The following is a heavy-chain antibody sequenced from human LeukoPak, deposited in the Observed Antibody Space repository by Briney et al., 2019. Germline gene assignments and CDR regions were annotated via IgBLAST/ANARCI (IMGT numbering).Heavy chain of an antibody. V-gene: IGHV3-48*01. CDR1: GGSISSGN. J-gene: IGHJ4*02. CDR3: AREYSSSSGRSFDY. CDR2: ISPSATTI. D-gene: IGHD6-6*01. Sequence: QASETLSLTCAVSGGSISSGNWWSWVRQPPGKGLEWVSYISPSATTIYYADSVKGRFTISRDNAKNSLYLQMNSLRAEDTAVYYCAREYSSSSGRSFDYWGQGTLVTVSS.